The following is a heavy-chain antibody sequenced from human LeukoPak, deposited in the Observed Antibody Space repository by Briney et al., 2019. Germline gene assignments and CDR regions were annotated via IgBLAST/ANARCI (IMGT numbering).Heavy chain of an antibody. CDR2: ISYSGST. Sequence: PSETLSLTCTVSGGPISSSSYYWAWIRQPPGKGLEWIGRISYSGSTFYNPSLKSRVTISVDTPKNQFSLRLSSVTAADTAVYYCARPSHYGDYVYWYFDLWGRGTLVTVSS. J-gene: IGHJ2*01. V-gene: IGHV4-39*01. CDR3: ARPSHYGDYVYWYFDL. D-gene: IGHD4-17*01. CDR1: GGPISSSSYY.